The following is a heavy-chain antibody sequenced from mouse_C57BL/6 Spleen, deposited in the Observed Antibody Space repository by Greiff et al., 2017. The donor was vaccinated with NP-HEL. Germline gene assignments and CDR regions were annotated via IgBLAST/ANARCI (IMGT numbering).Heavy chain of an antibody. CDR2: ISSGGSYT. Sequence: DVHLVESGGDLVKPGGSLKLSCAASGFTFSSYGMSWVRQTPDKRLEWVATISSGGSYTYSPDSVKGRFTISRDNAKNTLYLQMSSLKSEDTAMYYCASYDAYWYFDVWGTGTTVTVSS. CDR3: ASYDAYWYFDV. D-gene: IGHD2-12*01. V-gene: IGHV5-6*01. CDR1: GFTFSSYG. J-gene: IGHJ1*03.